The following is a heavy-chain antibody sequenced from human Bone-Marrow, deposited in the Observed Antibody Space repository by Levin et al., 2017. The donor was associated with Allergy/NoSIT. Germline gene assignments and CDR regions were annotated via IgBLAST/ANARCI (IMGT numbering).Heavy chain of an antibody. V-gene: IGHV5-51*01. CDR2: IYPGDSDV. CDR1: GYTFTRHW. Sequence: GGSLRLSCKGSGYTFTRHWIAWVRQMPGKGLEWMGIIYPGDSDVRYNPSVEGRVTISADKSISTAFLQWRRVEASDTALYYCARHEEDSVYFDRNTEYFFDLWGQGTLVTVSS. J-gene: IGHJ4*02. D-gene: IGHD3-9*01. CDR3: ARHEEDSVYFDRNTEYFFDL.